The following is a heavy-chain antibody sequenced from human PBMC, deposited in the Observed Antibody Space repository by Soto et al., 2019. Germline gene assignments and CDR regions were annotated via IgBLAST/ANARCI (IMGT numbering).Heavy chain of an antibody. V-gene: IGHV1-18*04. J-gene: IGHJ5*02. CDR2: ISAYNRNT. CDR3: GRFRFELRFLELLLFDP. CDR1: GNTFTSHG. Sequence: APVKFSCKASGNTFTSHGTSRNRQAPRQRVEQMRSISAYNRNTNYAKKLQARVTMTTPPSTSTAYMELRSLRSEDTGEYNCGRFRFELRFLELLLFDPRGQGTLVPVSS. D-gene: IGHD3-3*01.